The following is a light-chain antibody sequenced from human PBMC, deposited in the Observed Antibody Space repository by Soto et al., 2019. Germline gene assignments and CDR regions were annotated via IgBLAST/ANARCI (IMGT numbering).Light chain of an antibody. CDR2: AVC. CDR1: QGITTF. Sequence: IQLTQSPSSLSASVGDRVTITSLASQGITTFLDWYQQKPGKAPKLLIYAVCTLQSGVRSRFSGSGSGTDFTLTISSVEPEDFAVYICQQRSNWPPTFGQGTRLEI. V-gene: IGKV1-9*01. J-gene: IGKJ5*01. CDR3: QQRSNWPPT.